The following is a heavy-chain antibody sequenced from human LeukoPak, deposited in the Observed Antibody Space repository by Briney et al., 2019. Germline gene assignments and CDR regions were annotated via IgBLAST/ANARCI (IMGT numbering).Heavy chain of an antibody. D-gene: IGHD1-26*01. V-gene: IGHV5-51*01. CDR3: ARHPLGANLSSKDAFDI. Sequence: AGESLKISCKGSGYSFTSYWIGWVRQMPGTGLELMGIIYPGDSDTRYSLYIRGQVTISADKSISTAYLQWSSLKASDTAMYYCARHPLGANLSSKDAFDIWGQGTMVNVSS. J-gene: IGHJ3*02. CDR2: IYPGDSDT. CDR1: GYSFTSYW.